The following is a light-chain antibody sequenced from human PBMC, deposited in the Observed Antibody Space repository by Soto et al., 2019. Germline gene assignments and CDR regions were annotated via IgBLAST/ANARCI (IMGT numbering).Light chain of an antibody. V-gene: IGLV1-44*01. CDR2: SNN. CDR3: GEWDDTLKVLV. J-gene: IGLJ2*01. Sequence: QSVLTQPPSVSGTPGQTVTISCSGSSSNIGSKSVQWYQQLPEPAPKLLIYSNNHRHSGVPDRFSGYKSGNSDSLSTNGLQYEDEAHYSCGEWDDTLKVLVFGRGTKLTVL. CDR1: SSNIGSKS.